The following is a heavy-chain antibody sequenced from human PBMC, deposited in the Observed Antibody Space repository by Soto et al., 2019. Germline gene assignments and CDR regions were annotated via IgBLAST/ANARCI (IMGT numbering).Heavy chain of an antibody. CDR2: ISGGGGTT. CDR1: EFTFSSYA. J-gene: IGHJ6*02. D-gene: IGHD3-22*01. V-gene: IGHV3-23*01. Sequence: GGSLRLSCSASEFTFSSYAMNWVRQSPGKGLELVSVISGGGGTTYYADSVKGRFRISRDNSKNTLYLQMNSLRVEDTAVYYCAKGKVAYDNSGLQYFYYFPMNVWGQGTTVTVSS. CDR3: AKGKVAYDNSGLQYFYYFPMNV.